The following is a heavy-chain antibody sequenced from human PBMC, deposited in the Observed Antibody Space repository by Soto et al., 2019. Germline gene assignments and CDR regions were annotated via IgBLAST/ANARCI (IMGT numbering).Heavy chain of an antibody. CDR2: ISTSSSTI. D-gene: IGHD6-25*01. Sequence: EVQLVESGGGLVQPGGSLRLSCAASGFTFSNYSINWVRQAPGKGLEWVSYISTSSSTIYYADSVKGRFTISRDNAKHSLFLQMNSLRAEDTAVYYCARATAAGWGQGTLVTVSS. CDR1: GFTFSNYS. J-gene: IGHJ4*02. CDR3: ARATAAG. V-gene: IGHV3-48*01.